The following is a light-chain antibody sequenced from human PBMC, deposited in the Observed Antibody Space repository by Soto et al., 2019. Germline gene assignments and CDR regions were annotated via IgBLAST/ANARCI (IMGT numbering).Light chain of an antibody. CDR1: KLGENY. Sequence: SYELTQPPSASVSPGQTASITCSGEKLGENYACWYQQKPGQSPVLVIYQDSKRPSGIPERFSGSNSGNTATLTISGTQAMDEADYYCQAGDSSTVVFGGGTKVTVL. V-gene: IGLV3-1*01. CDR2: QDS. CDR3: QAGDSSTVV. J-gene: IGLJ2*01.